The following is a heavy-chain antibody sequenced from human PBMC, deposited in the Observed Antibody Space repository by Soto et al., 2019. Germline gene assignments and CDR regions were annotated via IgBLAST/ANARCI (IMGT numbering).Heavy chain of an antibody. CDR1: GXPFSDSY. CDR2: ISSSGSTI. CDR3: ARDLGPHPPLDY. V-gene: IGHV3-11*01. Sequence: GGSLRLSCAASGXPFSDSYMSWIRQAPGKGLEWVSYISSSGSTIYYADSVKGRFTISRDNAKNSLYLQMSSLRAEDTAVYYCARDLGPHPPLDYWGQGTLVTVSS. J-gene: IGHJ4*02.